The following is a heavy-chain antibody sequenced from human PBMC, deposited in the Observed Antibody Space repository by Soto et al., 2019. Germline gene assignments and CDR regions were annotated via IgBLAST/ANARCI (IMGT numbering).Heavy chain of an antibody. V-gene: IGHV3-33*01. J-gene: IGHJ4*02. CDR1: GFLFSSYC. CDR3: ARYSARGGFVGAAIVPSIDY. Sequence: QVQLVESGGGVVQPGRSLRLSCATAGFLFSSYCMHWVRQAPGKGLEWVAMIWYDETKKYYAGSVKGRFTISRDNSKNTVYLQMNILRVEDTAMYSWARYSARGGFVGAAIVPSIDYWGQGTLVAASS. CDR2: IWYDETKK. D-gene: IGHD2-2*01.